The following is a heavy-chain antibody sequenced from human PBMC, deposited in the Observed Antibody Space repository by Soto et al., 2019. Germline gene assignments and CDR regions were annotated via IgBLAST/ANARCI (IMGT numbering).Heavy chain of an antibody. J-gene: IGHJ6*04. V-gene: IGHV3-33*01. CDR3: ARSQGRFYGSGSYEGLDV. CDR2: IWYDGSNK. CDR1: RFTFSSYG. D-gene: IGHD3-10*01. Sequence: GGSLRLSCAASRFTFSSYGMHWVRQAPGKGLEWVAIIWYDGSNKYYADSVKGRFTISRDNSKNTLSLQMNSLRVEDTAVYYCARSQGRFYGSGSYEGLDVWGEGTTVTVSS.